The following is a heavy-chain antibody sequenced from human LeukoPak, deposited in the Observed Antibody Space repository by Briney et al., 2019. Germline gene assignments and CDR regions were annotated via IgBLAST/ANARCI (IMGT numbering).Heavy chain of an antibody. D-gene: IGHD3-22*01. CDR3: ARDRRGYDSSGYHQYGMDV. CDR2: IYSGGST. V-gene: IGHV3-66*02. CDR1: GFTFSSYE. J-gene: IGHJ6*02. Sequence: GGSLRLSCAASGFTFSSYEMNWVRQAPGKGLEWVSVIYSGGSTYYADSVKGRFTISRDNSKNTLYLQMNSLRAEDTAVYYCARDRRGYDSSGYHQYGMDVWGQGTTVTVSS.